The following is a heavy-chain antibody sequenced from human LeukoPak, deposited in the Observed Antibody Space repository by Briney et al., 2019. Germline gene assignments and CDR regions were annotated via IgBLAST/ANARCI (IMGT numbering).Heavy chain of an antibody. CDR1: GGSINSYY. CDR3: ARRDVRLLHFDY. V-gene: IGHV4-4*09. D-gene: IGHD5-12*01. Sequence: PSETLSLTCTVSGGSINSYYWSWIRQPPGKGLEWIGYIYTSGSTNYNPSLKSRVTISVDTSKNQFSLKLSSVTAADTAVYYCARRDVRLLHFDYWGQGTLVTVSS. J-gene: IGHJ4*02. CDR2: IYTSGST.